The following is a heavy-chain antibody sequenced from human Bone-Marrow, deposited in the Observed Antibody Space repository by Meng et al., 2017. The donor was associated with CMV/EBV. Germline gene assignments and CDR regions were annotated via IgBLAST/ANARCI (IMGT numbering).Heavy chain of an antibody. CDR1: GGSISSYY. D-gene: IGHD6-19*01. J-gene: IGHJ5*02. CDR3: ARDEVKSSGWFNWFDP. V-gene: IGHV4-59*01. CDR2: IYYSGST. Sequence: SEPLSLTCTVSGGSISSYYWSWIRQPPGKGLEWIGYIYYSGSTNYNPSLKSRVTISVDTSKNQFSLKLSSVTAADTAVYYCARDEVKSSGWFNWFDPWGQGTLVTVSS.